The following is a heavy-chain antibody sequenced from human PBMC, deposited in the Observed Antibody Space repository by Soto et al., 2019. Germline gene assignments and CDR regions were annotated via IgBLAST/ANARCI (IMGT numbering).Heavy chain of an antibody. D-gene: IGHD3-16*01. CDR3: TTVKRIMITFGDLKHYYYYMDV. CDR2: IKSKTDGGTT. CDR1: GFTFSNAW. J-gene: IGHJ6*03. V-gene: IGHV3-15*01. Sequence: PGGSLRLSCAASGFTFSNAWMSWVRQAPGKGLEWVGRIKSKTDGGTTDYAAPVKGRFTISRDDSKNTLYLQMNSLKTEDTAVYYCTTVKRIMITFGDLKHYYYYMDVWGKGTTVTVSS.